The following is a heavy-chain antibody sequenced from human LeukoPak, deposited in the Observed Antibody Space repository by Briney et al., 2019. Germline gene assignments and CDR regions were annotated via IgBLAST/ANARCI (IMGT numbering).Heavy chain of an antibody. CDR1: GGSISSSY. CDR2: IFDSGTT. CDR3: AATRGI. V-gene: IGHV4-59*01. D-gene: IGHD5-12*01. Sequence: PSETLSLTCTVSGGSISSSYWSWIRQPPGKGLEWMGYIFDSGTTNYNPSLKSRVSISADTSKNQFSLKLTSVTAADTAVYYCAATRGIWGQGTKVTVSS. J-gene: IGHJ3*02.